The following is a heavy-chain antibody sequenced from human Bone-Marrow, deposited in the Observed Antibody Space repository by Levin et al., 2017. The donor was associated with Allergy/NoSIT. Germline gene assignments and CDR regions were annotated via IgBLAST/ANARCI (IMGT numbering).Heavy chain of an antibody. D-gene: IGHD5-24*01. CDR2: ISGSGETT. CDR3: AKIRERYQLLTHFDY. Sequence: HPGGSLRLSCAASGFTFSTYAMTWVRQAPGKGLEWVSVISGSGETTYYADSVKGRFTLSRDNSKNTLELQLNSLTADDTAVYYCAKIRERYQLLTHFDYWGQGTLVTVSS. J-gene: IGHJ4*02. V-gene: IGHV3-23*01. CDR1: GFTFSTYA.